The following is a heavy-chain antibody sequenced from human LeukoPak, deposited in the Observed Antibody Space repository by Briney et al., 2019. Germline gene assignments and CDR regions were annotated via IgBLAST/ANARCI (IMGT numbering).Heavy chain of an antibody. D-gene: IGHD4-23*01. Sequence: GGSLRLSCAASGFTFSSYGMHWVRQAPGKGLEWVAVISYDGSNKHYADSVKGRFTISRDNSKNTLYLQMNSLRAEDTAVYYCAKGDYGGNPLDYWGQGTLVTVSS. CDR3: AKGDYGGNPLDY. V-gene: IGHV3-30*18. J-gene: IGHJ4*02. CDR2: ISYDGSNK. CDR1: GFTFSSYG.